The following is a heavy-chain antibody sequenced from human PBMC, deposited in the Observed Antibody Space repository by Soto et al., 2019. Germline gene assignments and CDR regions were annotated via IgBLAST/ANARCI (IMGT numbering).Heavy chain of an antibody. CDR3: ASPSPDSGSYYVGEDYYYGMDV. D-gene: IGHD1-26*01. Sequence: EVQLLESGGGLVQPGGSLRLSCAASGFTFTSYAMDWVRQAPGKGLEWVSGISASGDTTYSADSVKGRFTISRDNSKNTLYLQMNSLRAEDTAVYYCASPSPDSGSYYVGEDYYYGMDVWGQGTTVTVSS. V-gene: IGHV3-23*01. CDR2: ISASGDTT. CDR1: GFTFTSYA. J-gene: IGHJ6*02.